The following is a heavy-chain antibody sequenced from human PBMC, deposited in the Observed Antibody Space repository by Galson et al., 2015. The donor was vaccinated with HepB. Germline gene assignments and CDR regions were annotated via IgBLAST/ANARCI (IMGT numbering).Heavy chain of an antibody. V-gene: IGHV1-18*03. Sequence: ASGQGLEWMGWINTYNGNREYAQKFQGRVTMTTDTSTSTVYMELRSLRSDDMALYYCARGALIVVVGATQNNWFDPWGQGTLVTVSS. CDR2: INTYNGNR. J-gene: IGHJ5*02. D-gene: IGHD2-15*01. CDR3: ARGALIVVVGATQNNWFDP.